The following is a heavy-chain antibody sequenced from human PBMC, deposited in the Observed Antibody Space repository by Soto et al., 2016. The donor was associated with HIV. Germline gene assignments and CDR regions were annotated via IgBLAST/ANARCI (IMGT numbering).Heavy chain of an antibody. CDR2: ISGSGSST. Sequence: QLLESGGALVQPGGSLRLSCAASGFSFSNYAMSWVRQAPGKGLQWVSGISGSGSSTYYADSVKGRFTISRDNSKSTLYLQMKSLRAEDTAVYYCAKKGWMIAKDRNWYFDLWGRGTLVTVSS. CDR1: GFSFSNYA. D-gene: IGHD3-22*01. CDR3: AKKGWMIAKDRNWYFDL. J-gene: IGHJ2*01. V-gene: IGHV3-23*01.